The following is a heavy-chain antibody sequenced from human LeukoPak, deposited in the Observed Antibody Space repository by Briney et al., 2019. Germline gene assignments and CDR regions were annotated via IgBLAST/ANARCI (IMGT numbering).Heavy chain of an antibody. Sequence: GGSLRLSCAAPGFTFSSYAMSWVRQAPGKGLEWVSAISGSGGSTYYADSVKGRFTISRDNFKNTLYLQMNSLRAEDTAVYYCAEDGARGSWTLWWGQGTLVTVSS. CDR3: AEDGARGSWTLW. V-gene: IGHV3-23*01. J-gene: IGHJ4*02. D-gene: IGHD6-13*01. CDR1: GFTFSSYA. CDR2: ISGSGGST.